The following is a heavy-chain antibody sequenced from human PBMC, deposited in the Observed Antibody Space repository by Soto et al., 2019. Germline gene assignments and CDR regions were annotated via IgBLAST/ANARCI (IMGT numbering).Heavy chain of an antibody. Sequence: SETLSLTCTVSGGSISSYYWSWIRQPPGKGLEWIGYIYYSGSTYYSPSLKSRVTISVDTSKNQFSLKLTSVTAADTAVYYCARDKITGLFDYWGQGTLVTVSS. CDR3: ARDKITGLFDY. CDR2: IYYSGST. CDR1: GGSISSYY. J-gene: IGHJ4*02. V-gene: IGHV4-59*12. D-gene: IGHD2-8*02.